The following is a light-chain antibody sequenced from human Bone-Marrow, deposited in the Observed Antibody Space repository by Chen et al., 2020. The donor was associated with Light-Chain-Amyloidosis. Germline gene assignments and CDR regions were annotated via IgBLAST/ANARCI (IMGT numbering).Light chain of an antibody. CDR1: QSVSSSD. J-gene: IGKJ1*01. Sequence: EIMLTQSPGTLSLSPGERATLSCRASQSVSSSDLAWYQQTPCQAPRLLIYGASSSATGIADSFSGSGSGTVFTLTISRLEPEDFAVYYCPHLGSSPQTFGQGTKVEIK. CDR2: GAS. V-gene: IGKV3-20*01. CDR3: PHLGSSPQT.